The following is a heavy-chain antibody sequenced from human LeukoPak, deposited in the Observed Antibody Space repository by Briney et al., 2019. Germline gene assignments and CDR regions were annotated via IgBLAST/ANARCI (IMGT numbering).Heavy chain of an antibody. Sequence: PGGSLRLSCAASGFTFSNSGMHWVRQAPGKGLEWVAVISFDGSKKDHADSVKGRFTVSRDNSKNTLYLQMNSLRVEDTAVYYCARVRYDYWGQGTLVTVSS. CDR2: ISFDGSKK. CDR3: ARVRYDY. CDR1: GFTFSNSG. V-gene: IGHV3-30*04. D-gene: IGHD3-9*01. J-gene: IGHJ4*02.